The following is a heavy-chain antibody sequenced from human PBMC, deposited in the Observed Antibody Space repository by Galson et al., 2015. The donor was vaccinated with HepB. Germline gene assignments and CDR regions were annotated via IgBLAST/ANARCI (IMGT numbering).Heavy chain of an antibody. J-gene: IGHJ5*02. V-gene: IGHV1-69*10. Sequence: SVKVSCKASGGTFSSYAISWVRQAPGQGLEWMGGIIPILGTANYAQKFQGRVTITADKSTSTAYMELSSLRSEDTAVYYCARGGYCSSTSCYSGWFDPWGQGTLVTVSS. D-gene: IGHD2-2*01. CDR1: GGTFSSYA. CDR3: ARGGYCSSTSCYSGWFDP. CDR2: IIPILGTA.